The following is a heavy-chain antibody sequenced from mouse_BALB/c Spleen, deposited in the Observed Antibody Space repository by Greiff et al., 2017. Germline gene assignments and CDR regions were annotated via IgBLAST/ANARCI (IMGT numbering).Heavy chain of an antibody. CDR1: GYTFTSYV. V-gene: IGHV1-14*01. J-gene: IGHJ3*01. CDR3: AREEVRAWFAY. Sequence: EVKVVESGPELVKPGASVKMSCKASGYTFTSYVMHWVKQKPGQGLEWIGYINPYNDGTKYNEKFKGKATLTSDKSSSTAYMELSSLTSEDSAVYYCAREEVRAWFAYWGQGTLVTVSA. D-gene: IGHD2-14*01. CDR2: INPYNDGT.